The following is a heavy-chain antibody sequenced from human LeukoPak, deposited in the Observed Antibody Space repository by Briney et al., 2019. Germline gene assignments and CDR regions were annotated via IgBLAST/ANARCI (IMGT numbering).Heavy chain of an antibody. J-gene: IGHJ4*02. CDR2: ITSSSDTI. CDR3: ARGYRWYDNSGCPTFGY. D-gene: IGHD3-22*01. V-gene: IGHV3-48*04. Sequence: PGGSLRLSCAASGFTFSSYSMNWVRQAPGKGLEWVSYITSSSDTIYYADSVKGRFTVSRDNAKNSLYLRMNSLRAEDTAVYHCARGYRWYDNSGCPTFGYWGQGTLVTVSS. CDR1: GFTFSSYS.